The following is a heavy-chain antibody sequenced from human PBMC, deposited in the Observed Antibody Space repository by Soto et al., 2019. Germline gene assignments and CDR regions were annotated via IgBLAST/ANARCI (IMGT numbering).Heavy chain of an antibody. J-gene: IGHJ6*02. D-gene: IGHD2-2*01. Sequence: ASVKVSCKASGYTFTSYVMHCVRQAPGKRLEWMGWINAGNGNTKYSQKFQGRVTITRDTSASTAYMELSSLRSEDTAVYYCARDPSEVVVVPAAAAYYYYYGMDVWGQGTTVTVSS. V-gene: IGHV1-3*01. CDR1: GYTFTSYV. CDR2: INAGNGNT. CDR3: ARDPSEVVVVPAAAAYYYYYGMDV.